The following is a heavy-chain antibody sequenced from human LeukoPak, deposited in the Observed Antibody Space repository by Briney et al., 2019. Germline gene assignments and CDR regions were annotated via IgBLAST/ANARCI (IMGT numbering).Heavy chain of an antibody. V-gene: IGHV1-69*06. CDR2: IIPIFGTA. J-gene: IGHJ5*02. CDR1: GGTFSSYA. CDR3: AREAYDFWSGYYSGWFDP. Sequence: ASVKVSCKASGGTFSSYAISWVRQAPGQGLEWMGGIIPIFGTANYAQKFQGRVTITADKSTSTAYMELSSLRSEDTAVYYCAREAYDFWSGYYSGWFDPWGQGTLVTVSS. D-gene: IGHD3-3*01.